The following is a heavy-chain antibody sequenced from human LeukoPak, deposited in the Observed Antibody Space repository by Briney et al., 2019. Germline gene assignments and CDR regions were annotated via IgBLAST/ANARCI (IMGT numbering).Heavy chain of an antibody. CDR2: IYTSGST. CDR3: AREKGGYPLYYMDV. CDR1: GGSISSGSYY. D-gene: IGHD5-18*01. Sequence: SETLSLTCTVSGGSISSGSYYWSWIRQPAGKGLEWIGRIYTSGSTNYNPSLKSRVTISVDTSKNQFSLKLSSVTAADTAVYYCAREKGGYPLYYMDVWGKGTTVTVSS. J-gene: IGHJ6*03. V-gene: IGHV4-61*02.